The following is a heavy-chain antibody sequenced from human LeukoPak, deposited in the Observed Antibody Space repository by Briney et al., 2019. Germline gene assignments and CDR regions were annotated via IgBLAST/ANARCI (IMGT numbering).Heavy chain of an antibody. J-gene: IGHJ4*02. Sequence: SETLSLTCTVSGGSINSYYWSWIRQSAGKGLEWIGRIYTSGSTPDYSPSLKSRVTMSIDTSKNQFSLQLSSVTAADTAVYYCARGRIAPLDYFDYWGQGTLVTVSS. CDR1: GGSINSYY. CDR2: IYTSGSTP. D-gene: IGHD2-21*01. V-gene: IGHV4-4*07. CDR3: ARGRIAPLDYFDY.